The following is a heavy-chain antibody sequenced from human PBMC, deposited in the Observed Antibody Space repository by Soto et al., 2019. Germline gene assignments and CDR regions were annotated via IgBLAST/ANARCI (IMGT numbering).Heavy chain of an antibody. CDR2: ISYDGSNK. Sequence: QVQLVESGGGVVQIGRSLRLSCAASGFTFSSYGMHWVRQAPGKGLEWVAVISYDGSNKYYVDSVKGRFTISRDNSKNTLYLQMNSLRAEDAAVYYCAKDSPWKGGGRLGSFDYWGQGTLVTVSS. D-gene: IGHD7-27*01. CDR3: AKDSPWKGGGRLGSFDY. J-gene: IGHJ4*02. V-gene: IGHV3-30*18. CDR1: GFTFSSYG.